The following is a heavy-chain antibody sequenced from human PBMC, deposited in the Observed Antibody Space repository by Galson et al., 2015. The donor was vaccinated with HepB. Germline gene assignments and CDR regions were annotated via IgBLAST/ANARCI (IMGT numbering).Heavy chain of an antibody. CDR2: ISGSGGST. Sequence: SLRLSCAASGFTFSSYAMSWVRQAPGKGLEWVSAISGSGGSTYYADSVKGRFTISRDNSKNTLYLQMNSLRAEDTAVYYCAKARPNYYDIVRAVPRHHYYGMDVWGQGTTVTVSS. J-gene: IGHJ6*02. CDR1: GFTFSSYA. D-gene: IGHD3-22*01. V-gene: IGHV3-23*01. CDR3: AKARPNYYDIVRAVPRHHYYGMDV.